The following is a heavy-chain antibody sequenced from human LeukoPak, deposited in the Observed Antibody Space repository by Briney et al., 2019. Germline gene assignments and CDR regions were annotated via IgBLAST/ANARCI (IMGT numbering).Heavy chain of an antibody. Sequence: GGSLRLSCAASGFTFSSYGMHWVHQAPGKGLEWVAVISYDGSNKYYADSVKGRFTISRDNSKNTLYLQMNSLRAEDTAVYYCAKETLVVAALDYWGQGTLVTVSS. CDR1: GFTFSSYG. CDR2: ISYDGSNK. J-gene: IGHJ4*02. V-gene: IGHV3-30*18. CDR3: AKETLVVAALDY. D-gene: IGHD2-15*01.